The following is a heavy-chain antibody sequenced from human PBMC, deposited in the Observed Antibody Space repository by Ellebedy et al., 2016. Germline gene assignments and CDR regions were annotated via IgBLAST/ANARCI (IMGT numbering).Heavy chain of an antibody. CDR1: GFTFSDYY. CDR2: ISSSGSTI. J-gene: IGHJ3*02. V-gene: IGHV3-11*04. CDR3: ARESGEWELLPNDAFDI. Sequence: GGSLRLSCAAPGFTFSDYYMSWIRQAPGKGLEWVSYISSSGSTIYYADSVKGRFTISRDNAKNSLYLQMNSLRAEDTAVYYCARESGEWELLPNDAFDIWGQGTMVTVSS. D-gene: IGHD1-26*01.